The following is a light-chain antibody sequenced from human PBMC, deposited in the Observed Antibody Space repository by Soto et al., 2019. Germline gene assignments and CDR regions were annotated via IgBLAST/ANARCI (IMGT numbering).Light chain of an antibody. V-gene: IGKV1-8*01. Sequence: IRMTQSPSSFSASTGDRVTITCRASQGISSYLAWYQQKPGKAPKLLIYAASTLQSGVPSRFSGSGSGTDFTLTISCLQSEDFATYYCQQYYSYPRTFGQGTKV. CDR3: QQYYSYPRT. J-gene: IGKJ1*01. CDR2: AAS. CDR1: QGISSY.